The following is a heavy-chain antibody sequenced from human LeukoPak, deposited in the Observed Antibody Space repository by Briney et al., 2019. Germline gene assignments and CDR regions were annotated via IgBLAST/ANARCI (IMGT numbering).Heavy chain of an antibody. V-gene: IGHV1-8*02. J-gene: IGHJ6*03. CDR1: GYTFTSYG. D-gene: IGHD3-10*01. CDR3: ARVGPNNKGSGSYSVYYYYYYYMDA. Sequence: ASVKVSCKASGYTFTSYGINWVRQATGQGLEWMGWMNPNSGNTGYAQKFQGRVTMTRNTSISTAYMELSSLRSEDTAVYYCARVGPNNKGSGSYSVYYYYYYYMDAWGKGTTVTISS. CDR2: MNPNSGNT.